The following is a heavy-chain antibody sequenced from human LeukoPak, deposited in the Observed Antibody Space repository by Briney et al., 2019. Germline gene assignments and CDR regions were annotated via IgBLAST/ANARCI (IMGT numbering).Heavy chain of an antibody. V-gene: IGHV4-61*01. D-gene: IGHD1-1*01. J-gene: IGHJ4*02. CDR3: ARDTGGGWNVD. CDR2: IYYSGST. Sequence: PSETLSLTCTASGVSVSSGSYYWSWIRQPPGKGLEWSGYIYYSGSTNYNPSLKSRVTISVDTSKNQFSLRLSSVTAADTAVYYCARDTGGGWNVDWGQGTLVTVSS. CDR1: GVSVSSGSYY.